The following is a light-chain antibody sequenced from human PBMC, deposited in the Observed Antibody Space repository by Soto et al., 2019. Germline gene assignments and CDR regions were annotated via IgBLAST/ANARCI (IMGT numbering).Light chain of an antibody. V-gene: IGLV2-14*01. Sequence: QSVLTQPASVSGSPGQSITISCTGTSSDVGGYHYVSWYQQHPGKAPKLLIYEVTNRPSGVSNRFSGSKSDNTASLTISGLQAEDEAEYYCSAYTSRSAVFGTGTMVTVL. J-gene: IGLJ1*01. CDR2: EVT. CDR3: SAYTSRSAV. CDR1: SSDVGGYHY.